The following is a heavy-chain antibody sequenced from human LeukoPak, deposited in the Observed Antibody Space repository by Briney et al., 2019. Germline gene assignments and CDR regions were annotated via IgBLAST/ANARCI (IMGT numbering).Heavy chain of an antibody. CDR1: GYTFTSYY. V-gene: IGHV1-46*01. D-gene: IGHD3-22*01. J-gene: IGHJ4*02. Sequence: ASVKVSCKASGYTFTSYYMHWVRQAPGQGLEWMGIINPSGGSTSYAQKFQGRVTMTRDTSTSTVYMELSSLRSEDTAVYYCARDHRVVTPLRPYCYDSSGYYPDYWGQGTLVTVSS. CDR3: ARDHRVVTPLRPYCYDSSGYYPDY. CDR2: INPSGGST.